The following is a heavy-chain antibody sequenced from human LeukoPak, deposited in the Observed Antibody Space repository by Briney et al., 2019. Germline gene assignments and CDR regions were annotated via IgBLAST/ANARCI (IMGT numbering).Heavy chain of an antibody. V-gene: IGHV1-8*01. Sequence: GASVTVSCKASGYTFTIYDINWVRQATGQGLEWMGWMNTNSGNTGYAQKFQGRVTMTRNTSISTAYMELSSLRSEDTAVYYCATGKAYYYGSGSYWGQGTLVTVSS. CDR1: GYTFTIYD. CDR2: MNTNSGNT. CDR3: ATGKAYYYGSGSY. D-gene: IGHD3-10*01. J-gene: IGHJ4*02.